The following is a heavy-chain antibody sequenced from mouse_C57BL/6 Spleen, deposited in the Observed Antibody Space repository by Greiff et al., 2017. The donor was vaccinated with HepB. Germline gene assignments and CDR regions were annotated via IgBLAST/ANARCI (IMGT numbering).Heavy chain of an antibody. CDR1: GYSITSGYY. V-gene: IGHV3-6*01. CDR3: AHYYDYDGVDY. Sequence: EVKLVESGPGLVKPSQSLSLTCSVTGYSITSGYYWNWIRQFPGNKLEWMGYISYDGSNNYNPSLKNRISITRDTSKNQFFLKLNSVTTEDTATYYCAHYYDYDGVDYWGQGTTLTVSS. CDR2: ISYDGSN. D-gene: IGHD2-4*01. J-gene: IGHJ2*01.